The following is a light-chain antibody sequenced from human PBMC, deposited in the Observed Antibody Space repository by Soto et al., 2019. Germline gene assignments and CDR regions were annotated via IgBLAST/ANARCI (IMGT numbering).Light chain of an antibody. CDR2: EDN. J-gene: IGLJ2*01. V-gene: IGLV2-23*01. CDR3: CSYAGSSYVL. Sequence: QSALAQPASVSGSPGQSITISCTGTRSDVGGYTLVSWFQQYPGKAPKLMIDEDNKWPSGVSDRLSGSKSGNTASLTISGLQAEDEADYYCCSYAGSSYVLFGGGTKVTVL. CDR1: RSDVGGYTL.